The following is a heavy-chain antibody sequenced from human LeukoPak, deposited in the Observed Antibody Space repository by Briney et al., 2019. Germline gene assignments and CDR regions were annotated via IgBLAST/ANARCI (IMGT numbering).Heavy chain of an antibody. CDR2: IYTTGST. CDR1: GGSISSSSYY. CDR3: ARGVPYSGVYFFDY. V-gene: IGHV4-61*02. Sequence: SETLSLTCTVSGGSISSSSYYWTWIRQPAGKGLEWIGRIYTTGSTNYNPSLKSRVTISLDTSKNQFSLNLSSVTAADTAVYYCARGVPYSGVYFFDYWGQGTLVTVSS. J-gene: IGHJ4*02. D-gene: IGHD1-26*01.